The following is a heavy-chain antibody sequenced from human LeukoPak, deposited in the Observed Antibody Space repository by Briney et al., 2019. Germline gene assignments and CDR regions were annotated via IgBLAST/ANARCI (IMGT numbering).Heavy chain of an antibody. V-gene: IGHV3-21*01. Sequence: PGGSLRLSCAASGFTFSSYNMNWVPQARGGGLEWVSSISSSSTYMFYADSVKGRFTISRDNAKNSLYLRMDSLRAEDTAVYYCARYSGTYRDYWGQGTLVTVSS. CDR2: ISSSSTYM. CDR3: ARYSGTYRDY. J-gene: IGHJ4*02. CDR1: GFTFSSYN. D-gene: IGHD1-26*01.